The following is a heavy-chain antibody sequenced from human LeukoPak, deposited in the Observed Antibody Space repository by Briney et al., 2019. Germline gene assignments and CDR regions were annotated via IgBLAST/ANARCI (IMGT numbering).Heavy chain of an antibody. D-gene: IGHD3-10*01. CDR3: ARETYYYGSGSYYNRYYMDV. V-gene: IGHV3-33*01. CDR2: IWYDGSNK. CDR1: GFTFSSYG. Sequence: GGSLRPSCAASGFTFSSYGMHWVRQAPGKGLEWVAVIWYDGSNKYYADSVKGRFTISRDNSKNTLYLQMNSLRAEDTAVYYCARETYYYGSGSYYNRYYMDVWGKGTTVTVSS. J-gene: IGHJ6*03.